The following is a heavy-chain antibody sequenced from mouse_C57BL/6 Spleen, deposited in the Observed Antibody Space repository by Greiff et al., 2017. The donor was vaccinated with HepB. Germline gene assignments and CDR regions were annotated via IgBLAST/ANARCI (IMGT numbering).Heavy chain of an antibody. V-gene: IGHV1-69*01. CDR1: GYTFTSYW. D-gene: IGHD2-4*01. J-gene: IGHJ3*01. Sequence: VQLQQSGAELVMPGASVKLSCKASGYTFTSYWMHWVKQRPGQGLEWIGEIDPSDSYTNYNQKFKGKSTLTVDKSSSTAYMQLSSLTSEDSAVYYCARVRDYDWFAYWGQGTLVTVSA. CDR3: ARVRDYDWFAY. CDR2: IDPSDSYT.